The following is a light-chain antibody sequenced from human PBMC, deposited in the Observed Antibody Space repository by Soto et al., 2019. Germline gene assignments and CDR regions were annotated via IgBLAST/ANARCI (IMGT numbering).Light chain of an antibody. CDR1: QSVSSN. Sequence: EIVITHSPSTLSVSPVERATLSFKARQSVSSNLAWYQQKPGQAPRLLIYGASTRATGTPARFSGSGSGTEFTLTISSLQSEDFAVYYCQKYNNRPLNFGGGTKVDIK. CDR3: QKYNNRPLN. CDR2: GAS. J-gene: IGKJ4*01. V-gene: IGKV3-15*01.